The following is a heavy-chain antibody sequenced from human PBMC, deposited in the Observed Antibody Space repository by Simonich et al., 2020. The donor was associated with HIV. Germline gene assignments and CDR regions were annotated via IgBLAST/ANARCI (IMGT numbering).Heavy chain of an antibody. Sequence: QVTLKESGPALVKPTQTLTLTCTFSGFSLSTSGMRVSWIRQPPGKALEWLGRIDWDDDKFYSTSLKTRLTISKDTSKNQVVLTMTNMDPVDTATYYCARTPIIRGIIVAFDIWGQGTMVTVSS. V-gene: IGHV2-70*04. J-gene: IGHJ3*02. CDR3: ARTPIIRGIIVAFDI. CDR2: IDWDDDK. CDR1: GFSLSTSGMR. D-gene: IGHD3-10*01.